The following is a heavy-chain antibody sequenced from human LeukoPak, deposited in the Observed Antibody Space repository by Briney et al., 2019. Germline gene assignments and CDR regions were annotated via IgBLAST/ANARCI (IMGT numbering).Heavy chain of an antibody. V-gene: IGHV3-33*01. CDR2: IWNDGSNK. CDR1: GITFSYYG. J-gene: IGHJ4*02. CDR3: ARDEGDAMAD. Sequence: PGTSLRLSCAASGITFSYYGMHWVRQAPGKGLEWVAVIWNDGSNKYYADSVKGRFTISRDNSKNTLYLQMSSLRAEDTAVYHCARDEGDAMADWGQGTLVTVSS. D-gene: IGHD5-24*01.